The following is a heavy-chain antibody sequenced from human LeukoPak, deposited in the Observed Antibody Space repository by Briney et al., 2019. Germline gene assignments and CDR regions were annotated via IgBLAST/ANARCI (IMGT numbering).Heavy chain of an antibody. Sequence: SETLSLTCTVSGGSISSSSNYWGWIRQPPGKGLEWIGSIYHSGSTYYNPSLKSRVTISVDTSKNQFSLKLSSVTAADTAVYYCARLGGYDYGGYWGQGTLVTVSS. CDR2: IYHSGST. CDR1: GGSISSSSNY. J-gene: IGHJ4*02. V-gene: IGHV4-39*01. CDR3: ARLGGYDYGGY. D-gene: IGHD5-12*01.